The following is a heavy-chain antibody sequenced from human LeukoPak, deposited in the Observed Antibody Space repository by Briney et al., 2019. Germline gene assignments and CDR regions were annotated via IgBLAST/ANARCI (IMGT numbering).Heavy chain of an antibody. CDR1: GGSISSSNC. V-gene: IGHV4-4*02. D-gene: IGHD6-13*01. CDR3: ARKIAAAGVRSPTDETFDY. CDR2: IYHSGST. J-gene: IGHJ4*02. Sequence: SETLSLTCAVSGGSISSSNCWSWVRQPPGKGLEWIGEIYHSGSTNYNPSLKSRVTISIDKSKNQFSLKLSSVPAADTAVYYCARKIAAAGVRSPTDETFDYWGQGALVTVSS.